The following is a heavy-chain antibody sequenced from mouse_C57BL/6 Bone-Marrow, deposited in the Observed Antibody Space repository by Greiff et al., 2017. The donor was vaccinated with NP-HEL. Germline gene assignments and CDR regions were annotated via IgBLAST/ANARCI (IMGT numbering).Heavy chain of an antibody. CDR2: INPNNGGT. J-gene: IGHJ1*03. CDR3: ARTIYDGYYDWYFDV. CDR1: GYTFTDYN. V-gene: IGHV1-18*01. D-gene: IGHD2-3*01. Sequence: VQLKQSGPELVKPGASVKIPCKASGYTFTDYNMDWVKQSHGKSLEWIGDINPNNGGTIYNQKFKGKATLTVDKSSSTAYMELRSLTSEDTAVYYCARTIYDGYYDWYFDVWGTGTTVTVSS.